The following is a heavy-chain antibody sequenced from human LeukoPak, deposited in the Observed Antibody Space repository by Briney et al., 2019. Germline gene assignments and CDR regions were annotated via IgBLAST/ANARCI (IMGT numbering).Heavy chain of an antibody. Sequence: ASVKVSCKASGYTFTGYYMHWVRQAPGQGLEWMGWINPNSGGTNYAQKFQGRVTMTRDTSISTAYMELSRLRSDDTAVYYCARDPHYYNSSGYYPLADAFDIWGQGTMVTLSS. CDR1: GYTFTGYY. CDR3: ARDPHYYNSSGYYPLADAFDI. J-gene: IGHJ3*02. CDR2: INPNSGGT. D-gene: IGHD3-22*01. V-gene: IGHV1-2*02.